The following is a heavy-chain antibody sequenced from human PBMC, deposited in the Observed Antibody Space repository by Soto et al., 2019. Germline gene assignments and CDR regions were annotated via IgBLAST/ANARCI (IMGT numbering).Heavy chain of an antibody. CDR2: IYPGDSDT. Sequence: PGESLNISCKVSGYSFTSYWIVWVRQMPGKGLEWMGIIYPGDSDTRYSPSFQGQVTISADKSISTAYLQWSSLKASDTAMYYCARLDYQLYNIEAAGAFDYWGQGTMVTVSS. V-gene: IGHV5-51*01. J-gene: IGHJ4*02. CDR1: GYSFTSYW. D-gene: IGHD6-13*01. CDR3: ARLDYQLYNIEAAGAFDY.